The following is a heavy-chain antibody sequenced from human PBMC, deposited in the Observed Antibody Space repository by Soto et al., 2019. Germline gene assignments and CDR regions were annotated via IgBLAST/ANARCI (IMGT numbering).Heavy chain of an antibody. J-gene: IGHJ4*02. CDR2: IYYNVNT. CDR3: AAGGGLPRYY. V-gene: IGHV4-61*08. D-gene: IGHD5-12*01. CDR1: GGSISRAGNY. Sequence: SETLSLTCSGSGGSISRAGNYWSWIRQPPGKGLEWIGYIYYNVNTNYNPSLKSRVTISVDTSKNQFSLKLSSVTAADTAVYYCAAGGGLPRYYWGQGTLVTVS.